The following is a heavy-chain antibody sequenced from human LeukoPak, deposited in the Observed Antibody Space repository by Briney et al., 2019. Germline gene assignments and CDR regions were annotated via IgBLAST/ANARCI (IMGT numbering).Heavy chain of an antibody. Sequence: PSETLSLTCTVSGGSISSSSYYWGWIRQPPGKGLEWIGSIYYSRSTYYNPSLKSRVTISVDTSKNQFSLKLSSVTAADTAVYYCARHGYPNWFDPWGQGTLVTVSS. D-gene: IGHD5-12*01. CDR1: GGSISSSSYY. CDR3: ARHGYPNWFDP. J-gene: IGHJ5*02. V-gene: IGHV4-39*01. CDR2: IYYSRST.